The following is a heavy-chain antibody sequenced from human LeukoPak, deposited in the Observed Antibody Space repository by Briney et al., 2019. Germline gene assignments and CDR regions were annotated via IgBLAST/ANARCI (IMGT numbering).Heavy chain of an antibody. J-gene: IGHJ4*02. V-gene: IGHV4-59*01. CDR3: ARDITDTSGYYYFDY. CDR1: GCSISSYD. D-gene: IGHD3-22*01. Sequence: PSETPSLTYVVSGCSISSYDWNWIRQPPRKRLDWIGYIHYNGRTNYNPSLKSRVTMSLDTSKNQFSLKLNSVTAADTAVYFCARDITDTSGYYYFDYWGQGTLVTVSS. CDR2: IHYNGRT.